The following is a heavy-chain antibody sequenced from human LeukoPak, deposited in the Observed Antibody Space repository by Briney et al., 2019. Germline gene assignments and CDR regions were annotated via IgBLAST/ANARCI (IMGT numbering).Heavy chain of an antibody. Sequence: SVKVSCKASGGTFSTYAISWVRQAPGQGLEWMGGIIPIFGTANYAQKFQGRVTITTDESTSTAYMELSSLRSEDTAVYYCASTRQASYPRGYFDYWGQGTLVTVSS. D-gene: IGHD2-15*01. CDR2: IIPIFGTA. CDR1: GGTFSTYA. CDR3: ASTRQASYPRGYFDY. V-gene: IGHV1-69*05. J-gene: IGHJ4*02.